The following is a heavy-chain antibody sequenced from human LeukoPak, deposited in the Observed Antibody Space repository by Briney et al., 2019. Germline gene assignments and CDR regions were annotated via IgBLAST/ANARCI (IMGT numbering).Heavy chain of an antibody. Sequence: SETLSLTCTVSGGSISSSSYCWGGIRQPPGKGLEWIGSISYSATTFYTPSLKSRLTLSVPTSKNHFSLNLSSLTPADTAVYYCARTENYIPEALFDPWGQGTLVTVSS. CDR1: GGSISSSSYC. D-gene: IGHD5-24*01. CDR2: ISYSATT. V-gene: IGHV4-39*01. CDR3: ARTENYIPEALFDP. J-gene: IGHJ5*02.